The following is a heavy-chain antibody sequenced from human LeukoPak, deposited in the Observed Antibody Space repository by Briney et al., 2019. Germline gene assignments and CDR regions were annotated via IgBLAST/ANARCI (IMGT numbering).Heavy chain of an antibody. Sequence: PGGSLRLSCAASGFSFSTQSMNWVRQAPGKGLEWVSYISYTSSAIYYADSVKGRFIISRDNAKNSLSLQMNSLRAEDTAVYYRARDFGSEGWGQGTLVTVSS. CDR2: ISYTSSAI. CDR3: ARDFGSEG. CDR1: GFSFSTQS. V-gene: IGHV3-48*01. D-gene: IGHD1-26*01. J-gene: IGHJ4*02.